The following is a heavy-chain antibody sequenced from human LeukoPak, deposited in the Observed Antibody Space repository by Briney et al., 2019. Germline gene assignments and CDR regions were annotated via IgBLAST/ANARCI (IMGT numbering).Heavy chain of an antibody. V-gene: IGHV4-38-2*01. D-gene: IGHD2-21*02. J-gene: IGHJ4*02. Sequence: SETLSLTCSVSGFSIGTGYSWGWIRQPPGKGLEWIGTIYHRGNTYYNPSLMSRVTISLDTSKNQFSLRLTSVTAADTAVYYCARRPTAYVHFDYWGQGALVTVSA. CDR3: ARRPTAYVHFDY. CDR2: IYHRGNT. CDR1: GFSIGTGYS.